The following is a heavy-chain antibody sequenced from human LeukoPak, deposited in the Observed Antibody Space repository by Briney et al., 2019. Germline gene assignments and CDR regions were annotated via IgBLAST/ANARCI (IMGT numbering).Heavy chain of an antibody. J-gene: IGHJ4*02. Sequence: DSIQGRFTISRDNAENSLYLQMNSLRAEDTALYYCAKDILGYSSSWLDYWGQGTLVTVSS. D-gene: IGHD6-13*01. CDR3: AKDILGYSSSWLDY. V-gene: IGHV3-9*01.